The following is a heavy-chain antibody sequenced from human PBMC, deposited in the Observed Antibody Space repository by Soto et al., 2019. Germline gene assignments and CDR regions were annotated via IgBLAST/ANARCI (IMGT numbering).Heavy chain of an antibody. J-gene: IGHJ6*02. CDR3: ARIAVGESYYYYGMDV. Sequence: GASVKVSCKASGGTFSSYAISWVRQAPGQGLEWMGGIIPIFGTANYAQKFQGRVTITADESTSTAYMELSSLRSEDTAVYYCARIAVGESYYYYGMDVWGQGTTVTVSS. V-gene: IGHV1-69*13. CDR2: IIPIFGTA. CDR1: GGTFSSYA. D-gene: IGHD6-19*01.